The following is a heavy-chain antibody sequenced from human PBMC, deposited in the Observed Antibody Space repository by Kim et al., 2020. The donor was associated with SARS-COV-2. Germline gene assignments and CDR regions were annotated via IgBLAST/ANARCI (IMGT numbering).Heavy chain of an antibody. Sequence: SETLSLTCAVYGGSFSGYYWSWIRQPPGKGLEWIGEINHSGSTNYNPSLKSRVTISVDTSKNQFSLKLSSVTAADTAVYYCARVDYYGSGYPRVRRFDPWGQGTLVTVSS. J-gene: IGHJ5*02. CDR2: INHSGST. CDR3: ARVDYYGSGYPRVRRFDP. D-gene: IGHD3-10*01. V-gene: IGHV4-34*01. CDR1: GGSFSGYY.